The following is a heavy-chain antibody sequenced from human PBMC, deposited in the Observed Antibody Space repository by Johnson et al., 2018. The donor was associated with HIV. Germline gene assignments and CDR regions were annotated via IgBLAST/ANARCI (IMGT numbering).Heavy chain of an antibody. Sequence: QVQLVESGGRMVQPGGSLGLSCAVSGFTFSNYGMHWVRQAPGKGLEWVAFIRYDGSNKYYADSVKGRFTISRDNSKNTLYLQMNSLRAEDTAVYYCAKDQTPHLAAAGDDAFDIWGQGTMSPSLQ. CDR1: GFTFSNYG. CDR3: AKDQTPHLAAAGDDAFDI. CDR2: IRYDGSNK. J-gene: IGHJ3*02. V-gene: IGHV3-30*02. D-gene: IGHD6-13*01.